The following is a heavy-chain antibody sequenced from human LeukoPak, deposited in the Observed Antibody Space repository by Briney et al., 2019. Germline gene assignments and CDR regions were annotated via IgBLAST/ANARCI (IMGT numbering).Heavy chain of an antibody. J-gene: IGHJ4*02. CDR2: ISSNGGST. CDR3: ARDSAYYDSSGYYYFDY. CDR1: GFTFSSYA. Sequence: GGSLRLSCAASGFTFSSYAMHWVRQAPGNGLEYVSAISSNGGSTYYANSVKGRFTICRDNSRNTLYLQMGSLRAEDMAVYYCARDSAYYDSSGYYYFDYWGQGTLVTVSS. D-gene: IGHD3-22*01. V-gene: IGHV3-64*01.